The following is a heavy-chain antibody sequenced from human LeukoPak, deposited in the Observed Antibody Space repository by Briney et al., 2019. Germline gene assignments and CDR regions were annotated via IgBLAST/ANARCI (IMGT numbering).Heavy chain of an antibody. D-gene: IGHD1-26*01. Sequence: SETLSLTCTVSGGSISSYCLSWIRQPPGKGLEWIGYIHYSGSTNYNPSLKSRVTISVDTSKNQFSLKLSSVTAADTAVYYCARLVGATTPLDIWGQGTMVTVSS. CDR1: GGSISSYC. CDR3: ARLVGATTPLDI. V-gene: IGHV4-59*08. J-gene: IGHJ3*02. CDR2: IHYSGST.